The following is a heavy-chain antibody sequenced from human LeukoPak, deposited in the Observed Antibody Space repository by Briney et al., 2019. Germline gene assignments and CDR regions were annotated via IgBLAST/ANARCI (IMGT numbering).Heavy chain of an antibody. V-gene: IGHV4-31*03. J-gene: IGHJ4*02. D-gene: IGHD2-2*01. CDR1: GGSISSGGYY. CDR3: ARSKYQLLSFDY. Sequence: SETLSLTCTVSGGSISSGGYYWSWIRQHPGKGLEWIGYIYYSGSTYYNPSLKSRVTISVDTSKNQFSLKLSSVTAADTVVYYCARSKYQLLSFDYWGQGTLVTVSS. CDR2: IYYSGST.